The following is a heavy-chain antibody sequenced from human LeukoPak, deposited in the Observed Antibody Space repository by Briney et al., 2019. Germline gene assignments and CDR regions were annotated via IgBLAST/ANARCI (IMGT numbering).Heavy chain of an antibody. Sequence: GASVKVSCETSGYTFTDNGISWVRQAPGQGPEWMGWISGYNGNTNYVQKFQGRVTMTTDTSTSTAYMELRSLRSDDTAFYYCARDLSLGRHDYGEPFDYWGQGTLVTVSS. V-gene: IGHV1-18*01. CDR3: ARDLSLGRHDYGEPFDY. J-gene: IGHJ4*02. CDR1: GYTFTDNG. D-gene: IGHD4-17*01. CDR2: ISGYNGNT.